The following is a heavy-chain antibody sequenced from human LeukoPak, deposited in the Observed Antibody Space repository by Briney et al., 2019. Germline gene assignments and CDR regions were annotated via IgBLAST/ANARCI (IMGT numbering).Heavy chain of an antibody. J-gene: IGHJ2*01. CDR3: AKRLQLPQGYFAL. CDR2: FFYSGDT. CDR1: GGSISSYY. D-gene: IGHD5-24*01. V-gene: IGHV4-59*08. Sequence: SETLSLTCTVSGGSISSYYWSWVRQPPGKGLEWIGYFFYSGDTKSNPSLKSRVTMSVDTSKNQFSLRLNSVTAADTAVYYCAKRLQLPQGYFALWGRGTLVTVSS.